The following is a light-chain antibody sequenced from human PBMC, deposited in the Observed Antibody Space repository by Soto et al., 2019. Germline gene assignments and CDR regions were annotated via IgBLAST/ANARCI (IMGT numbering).Light chain of an antibody. J-gene: IGKJ1*01. Sequence: DIVLTQSPGTLSLSPGERATLSCRASQSVSNSFLAWYQQKPGQAPRLLIYGASSRATDIPDRFSGSGSGTDFPLTISGLEPEDFAMYYCQQYGSSPRTFGQGTKVDVK. V-gene: IGKV3-20*01. CDR3: QQYGSSPRT. CDR2: GAS. CDR1: QSVSNSF.